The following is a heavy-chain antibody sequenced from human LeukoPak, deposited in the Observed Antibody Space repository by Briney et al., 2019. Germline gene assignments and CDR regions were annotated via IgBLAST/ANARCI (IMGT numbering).Heavy chain of an antibody. CDR2: IIPIVDLV. V-gene: IGHV1-69*04. CDR3: ARAEEDRSGSFCGGY. D-gene: IGHD3-10*01. CDR1: EPFSSHA. Sequence: GSSVKVSCRASEPFSSHAITWVRQAPGPGLEWMGRIIPIVDLVNSAQKFQGRVTFSADKSTTTAYMELSSLRSEDTAVYYCARAEEDRSGSFCGGYWGQGTLVTVSS. J-gene: IGHJ4*02.